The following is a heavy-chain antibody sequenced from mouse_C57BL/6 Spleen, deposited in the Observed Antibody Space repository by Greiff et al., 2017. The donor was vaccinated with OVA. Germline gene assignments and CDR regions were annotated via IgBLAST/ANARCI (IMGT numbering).Heavy chain of an antibody. D-gene: IGHD2-2*01. CDR3: ARESMVTTGDY. J-gene: IGHJ2*01. V-gene: IGHV1-81*01. CDR2: IYPRSGNT. Sequence: VMLVESGAELARPGASVKLSCKASGYTFTSYGISWVKQRTGQGLEWIGEIYPRSGNTYYNEKFKGKATLTADKSSSTAYMELRSLTSEDSAVYFCARESMVTTGDYWGQGTTLTVSS. CDR1: GYTFTSYG.